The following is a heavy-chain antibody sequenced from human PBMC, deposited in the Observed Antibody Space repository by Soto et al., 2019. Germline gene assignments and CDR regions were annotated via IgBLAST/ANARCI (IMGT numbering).Heavy chain of an antibody. Sequence: ASVKVSCKSSGYTFINYYVHWVRQAPGQGLEWMGMINPSGGRTTYPQKFQGRVTMTRDTSTSTVYVELSSLRSDDTAVFYCAREKASTSLLTHYYYAMDVWGHGTTVTVS. J-gene: IGHJ6*02. CDR2: INPSGGRT. CDR1: GYTFINYY. CDR3: AREKASTSLLTHYYYAMDV. V-gene: IGHV1-46*01.